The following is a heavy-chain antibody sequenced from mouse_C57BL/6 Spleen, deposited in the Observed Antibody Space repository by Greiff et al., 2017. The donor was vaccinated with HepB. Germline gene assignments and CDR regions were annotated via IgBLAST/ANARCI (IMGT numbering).Heavy chain of an antibody. CDR3: ARRDGSSRSFAY. CDR1: GYTFTSYW. Sequence: QVQLQQPGAELVKPGASVKLSCKASGYTFTSYWMHWVKQRPGQGLEWIGMIHPNSGSTNYNEKFKSKATLTVDQSSSTAYMQLSSLTSEDSAVYYCARRDGSSRSFAYWGQGTLVTVSA. V-gene: IGHV1-64*01. CDR2: IHPNSGST. J-gene: IGHJ3*01. D-gene: IGHD1-1*01.